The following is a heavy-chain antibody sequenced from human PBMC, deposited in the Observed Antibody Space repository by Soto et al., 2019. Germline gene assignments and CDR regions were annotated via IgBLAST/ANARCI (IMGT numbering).Heavy chain of an antibody. Sequence: SETLSLTCTVSGGSISSYYWSWLRQPAGKGLEWIGRIHTTENTNYNPSLKSRVTMSVDTSNNQFSLRLSSLTAADTAVYYCARALSSAAGLYFDYWGQGTLVTVSS. V-gene: IGHV4-4*07. CDR1: GGSISSYY. J-gene: IGHJ4*02. CDR2: IHTTENT. D-gene: IGHD6-13*01. CDR3: ARALSSAAGLYFDY.